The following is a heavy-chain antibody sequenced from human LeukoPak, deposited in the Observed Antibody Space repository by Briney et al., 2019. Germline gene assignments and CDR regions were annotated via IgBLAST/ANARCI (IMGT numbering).Heavy chain of an antibody. Sequence: PSETLSLTCTVSGGSISGYSWSWIRQPPGKGLECIGYIYYSGSTNYNPSLKSRVIISVDTSKNQFSLKFNSVTAADAAVYYCARDHLPDLTTTGGFDIWGQGTMVTVSS. J-gene: IGHJ3*02. V-gene: IGHV4-59*01. CDR2: IYYSGST. D-gene: IGHD1-14*01. CDR1: GGSISGYS. CDR3: ARDHLPDLTTTGGFDI.